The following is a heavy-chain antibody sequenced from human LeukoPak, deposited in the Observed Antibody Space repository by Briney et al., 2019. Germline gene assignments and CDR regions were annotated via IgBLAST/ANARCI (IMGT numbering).Heavy chain of an antibody. D-gene: IGHD3-9*01. Sequence: GASVKVSCKASTNTFTTYHMHWVRQAPGQGLEWMGIINPSGGTTNYAQKFQGRVNVTRDTSTSTAYMELSSLRSEDTAVYYCARGLRYFDWTQYYFDYWGQGTLVTVSS. V-gene: IGHV1-46*01. CDR2: INPSGGTT. J-gene: IGHJ4*02. CDR3: ARGLRYFDWTQYYFDY. CDR1: TNTFTTYH.